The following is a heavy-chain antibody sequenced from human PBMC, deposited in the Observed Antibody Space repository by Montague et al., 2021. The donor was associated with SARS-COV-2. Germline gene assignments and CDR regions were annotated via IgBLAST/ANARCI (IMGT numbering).Heavy chain of an antibody. Sequence: SETLSLTCAVHGGSFSGYYWSWIRRPPGRGLEWIGYVYYGGPTNYNPSLKSRVPISVDTSKNYFSLRLRSVTTADTAVYYCARTTELQPFDFWGQGTLVTVSS. V-gene: IGHV4-59*13. D-gene: IGHD1-26*01. CDR2: VYYGGPT. CDR3: ARTTELQPFDF. CDR1: GGSFSGYY. J-gene: IGHJ4*02.